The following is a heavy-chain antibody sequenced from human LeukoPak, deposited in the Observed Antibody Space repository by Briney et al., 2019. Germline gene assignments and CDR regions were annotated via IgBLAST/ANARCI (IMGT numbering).Heavy chain of an antibody. CDR1: GFTFSTYT. Sequence: GGSLRLSCAASGFTFSTYTMNWVRQAPGKGLEWVSVLYSDGNTKYADSVQGRFTISRDNSKNTLYLEMNSLSPDDTAVYYCARGVEPLAANTLAYWGQGTLVTVSS. D-gene: IGHD1-14*01. J-gene: IGHJ4*02. CDR2: LYSDGNT. V-gene: IGHV3-53*01. CDR3: ARGVEPLAANTLAY.